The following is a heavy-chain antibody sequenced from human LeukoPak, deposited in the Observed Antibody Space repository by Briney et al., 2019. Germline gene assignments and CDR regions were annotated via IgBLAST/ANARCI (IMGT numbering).Heavy chain of an antibody. J-gene: IGHJ4*02. V-gene: IGHV3-73*01. Sequence: GGSLRLSCAASGFTFSGSALHWVRQASGKGLEWVGRIRSTANGYATAYAASVKGRFTISRDNSKNTLYLQMNSLRAEDTAVYYCARRAGDYSHPYDYWGQGILVTVSS. CDR2: IRSTANGYAT. CDR1: GFTFSGSA. D-gene: IGHD3-22*01. CDR3: ARRAGDYSHPYDY.